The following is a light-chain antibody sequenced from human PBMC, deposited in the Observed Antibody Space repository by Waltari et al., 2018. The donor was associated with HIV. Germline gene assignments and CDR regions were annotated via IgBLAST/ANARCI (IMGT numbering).Light chain of an antibody. CDR1: SSDVGGYNY. J-gene: IGLJ2*01. Sequence: QSALTQPASVSGSPGQSITISCTGTSSDVGGYNYVSWYQQHPGKAPKLMVYDVTTRPSGVSKRFSGSKSGNTAFLTISGLQAEDEADYYCSSYTTSRTVVFGGGTKLTVL. V-gene: IGLV2-14*03. CDR2: DVT. CDR3: SSYTTSRTVV.